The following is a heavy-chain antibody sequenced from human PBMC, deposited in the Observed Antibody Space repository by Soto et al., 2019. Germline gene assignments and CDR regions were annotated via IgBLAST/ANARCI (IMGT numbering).Heavy chain of an antibody. D-gene: IGHD3-22*01. V-gene: IGHV1-58*01. CDR2: IVVGSGNT. J-gene: IGHJ6*02. CDR1: GFTFTSSA. Sequence: SVEVSCKASGFTFTSSAVQWVRQARGQRLEWIGWIVVGSGNTNYAQKFQERVTITRDMSTSTAYMELSSLRSEDTAVYYCAAVDYDSSGYRPPYYYYGMDVWGQGTTVTVSS. CDR3: AAVDYDSSGYRPPYYYYGMDV.